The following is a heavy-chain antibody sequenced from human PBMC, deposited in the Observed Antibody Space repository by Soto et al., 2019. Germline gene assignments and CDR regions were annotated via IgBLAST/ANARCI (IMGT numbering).Heavy chain of an antibody. J-gene: IGHJ4*02. V-gene: IGHV4-39*01. D-gene: IGHD3-3*01. CDR2: IYYSGST. CDR3: ATSYDFWSGYSQPRVLRYFDHAAYFDY. CDR1: GGSISSSSYY. Sequence: SETLSLTYTVSGGSISSSSYYWGWIRQPPGKGLEWIGSIYYSGSTYYNPSLKSRVTISVDTSKNQFSLKLSSVTAADTAVSYCATSYDFWSGYSQPRVLRYFDHAAYFDYWGQGTLVTVSS.